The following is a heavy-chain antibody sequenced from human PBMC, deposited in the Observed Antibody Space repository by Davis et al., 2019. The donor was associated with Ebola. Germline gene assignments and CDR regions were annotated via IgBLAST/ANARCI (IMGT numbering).Heavy chain of an antibody. CDR1: GYSFTSYW. D-gene: IGHD2-15*01. Sequence: KVSCKGSGYSFTSYWIGWVRQMPGKGLEWMGIIYPGDSDTRYSPSFQGQVTIPADKSISTAYLQWSSLKASDTAMYYCAGLGGYCSGGSCYRANWFDPWGQGTLVTVSS. J-gene: IGHJ5*02. CDR2: IYPGDSDT. V-gene: IGHV5-51*01. CDR3: AGLGGYCSGGSCYRANWFDP.